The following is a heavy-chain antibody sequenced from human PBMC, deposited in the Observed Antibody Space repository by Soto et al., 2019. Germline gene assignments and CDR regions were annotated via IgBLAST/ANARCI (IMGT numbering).Heavy chain of an antibody. CDR2: ISGSGGST. V-gene: IGHV3-23*01. Sequence: EVQLLESGGGLVQPVGSLRLSCAASGFTFSSYAMSWVRQAPGKGLEWVSAISGSGGSTYYADSVKGRFTISRDNSKNTLYLQMNSLRAEDTAVYYCAKNYYGSGSYPAYYYYYYMDVWGKGTTVTVSS. D-gene: IGHD3-10*01. CDR1: GFTFSSYA. J-gene: IGHJ6*03. CDR3: AKNYYGSGSYPAYYYYYYMDV.